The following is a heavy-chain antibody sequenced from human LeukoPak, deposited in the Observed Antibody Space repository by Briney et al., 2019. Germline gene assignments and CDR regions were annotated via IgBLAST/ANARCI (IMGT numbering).Heavy chain of an antibody. CDR3: ARQTGSGLFTLP. V-gene: IGHV4-39*01. CDR2: IYYSGST. Sequence: SETLSLTCTVSAGFVSNSNYYWGWIRQPPGKGLEWIGSIYYSGSTYYNPSLESRVTISVDTSKNQISLRLTSVTATDTAMYYCARQTGSGLFTLPGGQGTLVTVSS. CDR1: AGFVSNSNYY. D-gene: IGHD3/OR15-3a*01. J-gene: IGHJ4*02.